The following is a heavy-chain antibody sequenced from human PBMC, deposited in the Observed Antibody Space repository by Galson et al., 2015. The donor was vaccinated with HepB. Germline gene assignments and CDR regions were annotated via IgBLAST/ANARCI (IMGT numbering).Heavy chain of an antibody. CDR1: GYTFSSYD. CDR2: MNPNSGNT. V-gene: IGHV1-8*01. J-gene: IGHJ4*02. Sequence: SVKVSCKAFGYTFSSYDVTWVRQASGQGLEWMGWMNPNSGNTGYAPEFQDRVTMTRDTSMSTAYMELSSLRSEDTAVYYCARGVRNYLYSDNWGQGTLDTVSS. D-gene: IGHD1-7*01. CDR3: ARGVRNYLYSDN.